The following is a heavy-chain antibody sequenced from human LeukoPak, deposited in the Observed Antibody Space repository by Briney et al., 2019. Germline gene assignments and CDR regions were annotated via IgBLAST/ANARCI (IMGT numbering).Heavy chain of an antibody. CDR3: ARDGGSMYGSGSYYISAGFDV. D-gene: IGHD3-10*01. CDR1: GFTVSSNY. J-gene: IGHJ6*02. V-gene: IGHV3-53*01. Sequence: GGSLRLSCAASGFTVSSNYMSWVRQAPGKGLEWVSVIYSGGRTYYADSVKGRFTISRDNSKNTLYLQMNSLRVEDTAVYYRARDGGSMYGSGSYYISAGFDVWGQGTTVTVSS. CDR2: IYSGGRT.